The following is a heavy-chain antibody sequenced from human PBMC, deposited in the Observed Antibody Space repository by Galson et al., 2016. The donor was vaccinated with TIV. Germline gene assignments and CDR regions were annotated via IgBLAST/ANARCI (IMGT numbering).Heavy chain of an antibody. CDR1: GFTFDFYA. D-gene: IGHD2-21*01. CDR2: ISGSGGIT. J-gene: IGHJ3*01. CDR3: AKRKNYGGDAFED. Sequence: LRLSCAASGFTFDFYAMSWVRQAPGQGLEWVSGISGSGGITYLADSVKGRFTISRDNSRNTLFLQMHSLRVEDTAVYYCAKRKNYGGDAFEDWGQGTLVTGSS. V-gene: IGHV3-23*01.